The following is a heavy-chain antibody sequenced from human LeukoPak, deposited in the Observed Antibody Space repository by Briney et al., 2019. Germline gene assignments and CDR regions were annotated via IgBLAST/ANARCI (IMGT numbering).Heavy chain of an antibody. CDR2: IYYSGST. J-gene: IGHJ5*02. V-gene: IGHV4-39*01. CDR3: ARTILAP. CDR1: SGSVSSSSYY. Sequence: SETLSLTCTSSGSVSSSSYYWGWIRQPPGKGLEWIGTIYYSGSTYYNPSLKSRVTMSVDTSKNQFSLKLTSVTDADTAVYYCARTILAPWGQGTLVIVSS. D-gene: IGHD3-3*01.